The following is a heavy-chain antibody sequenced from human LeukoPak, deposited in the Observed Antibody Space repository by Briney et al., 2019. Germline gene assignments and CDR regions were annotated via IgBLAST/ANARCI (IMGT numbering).Heavy chain of an antibody. CDR1: GGSISSGSYY. J-gene: IGHJ5*02. V-gene: IGHV4-61*02. D-gene: IGHD3-9*01. CDR3: ARDRLRYFDWLHGGGWWFDP. Sequence: SETLSLTCTVSGGSISSGSYYWSWIRQPAGKGLEWIGCIYTSGSTNYNPSLKSRVTISVDTSKNQFSLKLSSVTAADTAVYYCARDRLRYFDWLHGGGWWFDPWGQGTLVTVSS. CDR2: IYTSGST.